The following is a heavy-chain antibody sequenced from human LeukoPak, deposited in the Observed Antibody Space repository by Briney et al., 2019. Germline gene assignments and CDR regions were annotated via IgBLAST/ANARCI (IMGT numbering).Heavy chain of an antibody. J-gene: IGHJ4*02. Sequence: PSQTLSLTCTVSGASISSVGYCWRWLRQHPGKGLEWIVYIYYSGSTYYNPSLKSPFTISVDTSKNQFSLKLSSVTAAYTAVYYCARTNGPITLDYYDSSGYYRQYYFDYWGQGTLVTVSS. CDR2: IYYSGST. D-gene: IGHD3-22*01. CDR3: ARTNGPITLDYYDSSGYYRQYYFDY. CDR1: GASISSVGYC. V-gene: IGHV4-31*01.